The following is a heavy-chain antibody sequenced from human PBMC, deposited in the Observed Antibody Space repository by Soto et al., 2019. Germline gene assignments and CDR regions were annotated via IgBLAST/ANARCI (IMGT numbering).Heavy chain of an antibody. CDR3: ARPQREYSSSMTDY. D-gene: IGHD6-6*01. V-gene: IGHV3-21*01. CDR1: GFTFSSYS. J-gene: IGHJ4*02. Sequence: GGSLRLSCAASGFTFSSYSMNWVRQAPGKGLEWVSSISSSSSYIYYADSVKGRFTISRDNAKNSLYLQMNSLRAEDTAVYYCARPQREYSSSMTDYWGQGTLVTVSS. CDR2: ISSSSSYI.